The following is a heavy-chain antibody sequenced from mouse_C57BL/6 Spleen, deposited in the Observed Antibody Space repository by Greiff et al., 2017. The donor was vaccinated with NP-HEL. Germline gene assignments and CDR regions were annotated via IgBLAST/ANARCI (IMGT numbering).Heavy chain of an antibody. V-gene: IGHV2-2*01. Sequence: QVQLQQSGPGLVQPSQSLSITCTVSGFSLTRYGVHWVRQSPGTGLEWLGVIWSGGSTDYNAAFISGLSISNDNSKSQVYFKMNSLQADDTAIYYCARRNYSNYDAMDYWGQGTSVTVAS. CDR1: GFSLTRYG. D-gene: IGHD2-5*01. CDR3: ARRNYSNYDAMDY. CDR2: IWSGGST. J-gene: IGHJ4*01.